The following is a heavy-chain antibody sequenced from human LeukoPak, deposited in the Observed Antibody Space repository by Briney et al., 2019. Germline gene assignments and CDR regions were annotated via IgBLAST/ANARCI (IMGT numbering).Heavy chain of an antibody. D-gene: IGHD4-17*01. V-gene: IGHV1-8*02. J-gene: IGHJ3*02. CDR2: MNPNSGNT. Sequence: ASVKVSCKASGYTFTSYAMNWVRQAPGQGLEWMGWMNPNSGNTGYAQKFQGRVTMTRNTSISTAYMELSSLRSEDTAVYYCASSYGDDAFDIWGQGTMVTVSS. CDR3: ASSYGDDAFDI. CDR1: GYTFTSYA.